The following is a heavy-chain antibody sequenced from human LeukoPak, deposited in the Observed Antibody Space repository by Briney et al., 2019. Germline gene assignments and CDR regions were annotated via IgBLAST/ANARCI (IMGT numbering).Heavy chain of an antibody. J-gene: IGHJ6*02. CDR1: GFTFSSYA. CDR2: IGGSGVST. V-gene: IGHV3-23*01. D-gene: IGHD3-3*01. Sequence: PGGSLRLSCAASGFTFSSYAMSWVRQAPGKGLEWLSSIGGSGVSTYYADSVKGRFTISRDNSKNTLYLQMDSLRVEDTAVYYCANPEWLLPSYYYYGLDVWGQGTTVTVSS. CDR3: ANPEWLLPSYYYYGLDV.